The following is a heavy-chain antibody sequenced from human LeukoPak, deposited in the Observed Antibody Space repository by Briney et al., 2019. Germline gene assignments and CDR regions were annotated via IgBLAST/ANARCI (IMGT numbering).Heavy chain of an antibody. CDR2: INPNSGGT. CDR3: ARVFRYSGYDFGY. CDR1: GYTFIHYY. D-gene: IGHD5-12*01. V-gene: IGHV1-2*02. J-gene: IGHJ4*02. Sequence: ASVKVSCKASGYTFIHYYMHWVRQAPGQGLEWMGWINPNSGGTNYEEKFQGRVTMTRDTSISTAYMELSRLRSDDTAVYYCARVFRYSGYDFGYWGQGTLVTVSS.